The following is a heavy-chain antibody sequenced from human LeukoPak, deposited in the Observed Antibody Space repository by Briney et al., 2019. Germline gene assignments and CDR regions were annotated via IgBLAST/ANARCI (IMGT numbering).Heavy chain of an antibody. CDR1: GGTFNSYA. D-gene: IGHD3-22*01. CDR2: IIPIFGTA. CDR3: ARSNPAYYYDSSGYYFDY. Sequence: ASVKVSCKASGGTFNSYAISWVRQAPGQGLEWMGGIIPIFGTANYAQKFQGRVTITADESTSTAYMELSSLRSEDTAVYYCARSNPAYYYDSSGYYFDYWGQGTLVTVSS. V-gene: IGHV1-69*13. J-gene: IGHJ4*02.